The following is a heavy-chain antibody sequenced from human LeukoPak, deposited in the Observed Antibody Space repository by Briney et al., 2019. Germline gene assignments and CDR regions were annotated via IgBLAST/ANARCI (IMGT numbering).Heavy chain of an antibody. D-gene: IGHD3-10*01. V-gene: IGHV3-33*01. Sequence: GGSLRLSCAASGFTFSSYGMHWVRQAPGKGLEWVAVIWYDGSNKYYADSVKGRFTISRDDSKNTLYLQMNSLRAEDTAVYHCARDAGSFGLGSAHFDFWGQGTLVTVPS. CDR2: IWYDGSNK. CDR1: GFTFSSYG. J-gene: IGHJ4*02. CDR3: ARDAGSFGLGSAHFDF.